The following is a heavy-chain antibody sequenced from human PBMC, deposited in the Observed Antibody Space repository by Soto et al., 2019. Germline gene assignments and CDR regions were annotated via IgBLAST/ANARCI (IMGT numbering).Heavy chain of an antibody. CDR3: ARAPPSLVATISLDY. CDR2: IIPILGIA. D-gene: IGHD5-12*01. CDR1: GGTFSSYT. V-gene: IGHV1-69*02. J-gene: IGHJ4*02. Sequence: QVQLVQSGAEVKKPGSSVKVSCKASGGTFSSYTISWVRQAPGQGLEWMGRIIPILGIANYAQKFQGRVTITADKSTSTAYMELSSLRSEDTAVYYCARAPPSLVATISLDYWGQGTLVTVSS.